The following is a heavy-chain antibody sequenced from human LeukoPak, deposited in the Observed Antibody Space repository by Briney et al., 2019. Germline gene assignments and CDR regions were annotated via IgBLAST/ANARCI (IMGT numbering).Heavy chain of an antibody. CDR1: GYTFSGNF. J-gene: IGHJ4*02. V-gene: IGHV1-2*02. Sequence: GASVKVSCKASGYTFSGNFMNWMRQAPGQGLEWMGWINPNSGGTNYAQKFQGRVTMTSDTSITTTYMELSSLRSDDTAVYYCARSGRGTYYYFDLWGQGTLVTVSS. CDR2: INPNSGGT. D-gene: IGHD1-26*01. CDR3: ARSGRGTYYYFDL.